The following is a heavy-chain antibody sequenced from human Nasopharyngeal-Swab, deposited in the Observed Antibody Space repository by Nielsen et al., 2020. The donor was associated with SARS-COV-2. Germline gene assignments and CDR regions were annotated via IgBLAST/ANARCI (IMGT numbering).Heavy chain of an antibody. D-gene: IGHD2-15*01. CDR3: ATGPVVAATEWFDP. J-gene: IGHJ5*02. Sequence: CVRQAPGQGLEWMGGFDPEDGEAIYAQKFQGRVTMTEDTSTDTAYMELSSLRSEDTAVYYCATGPVVAATEWFDPWDQGTLVTVSS. V-gene: IGHV1-24*01. CDR2: FDPEDGEA.